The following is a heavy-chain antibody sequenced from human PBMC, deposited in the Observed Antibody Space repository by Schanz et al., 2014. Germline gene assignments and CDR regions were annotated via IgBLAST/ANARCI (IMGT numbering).Heavy chain of an antibody. CDR2: ISNSGTTI. CDR3: ASVIMVAGNHRDGRDV. J-gene: IGHJ6*02. D-gene: IGHD6-19*01. V-gene: IGHV3-11*01. Sequence: VQLVESGGGLVQPGGSLRLSCSASGFTFSSYSMYWVRQAPGKGLEWVSYISNSGTTIYYADSVKGRFTISRDNAKNSLYLQMSSLRDGDTAVYYCASVIMVAGNHRDGRDVWGQGTTVIVSS. CDR1: GFTFSSYS.